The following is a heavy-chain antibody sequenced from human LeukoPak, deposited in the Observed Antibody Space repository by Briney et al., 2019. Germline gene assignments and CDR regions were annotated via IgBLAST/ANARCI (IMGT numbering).Heavy chain of an antibody. Sequence: GGSLRLSCVGSGFTFSDYWMSWVRQAPGKGLEWVANIKQDGSEKDYVDALKGRFTISRDNAKNSLYLQMNSLRAEDTAAYYCARWLELMRNFDWWGQGTLVTVSS. CDR1: GFTFSDYW. D-gene: IGHD5-24*01. CDR3: ARWLELMRNFDW. J-gene: IGHJ4*02. V-gene: IGHV3-7*01. CDR2: IKQDGSEK.